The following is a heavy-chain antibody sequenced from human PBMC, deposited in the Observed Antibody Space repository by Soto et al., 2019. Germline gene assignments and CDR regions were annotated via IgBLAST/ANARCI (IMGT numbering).Heavy chain of an antibody. Sequence: ASVKVSCKASGYTFTSYAMHWVRQAPGQRLEWMGWINAGNGNTKYSQKFQGRVTMTRNTSITTAYMELSSLRSDDTAVYYCAATHCSGGSCYSDYWGQGTLVTVSS. CDR1: GYTFTSYA. D-gene: IGHD2-15*01. J-gene: IGHJ4*02. CDR2: INAGNGNT. CDR3: AATHCSGGSCYSDY. V-gene: IGHV1-3*01.